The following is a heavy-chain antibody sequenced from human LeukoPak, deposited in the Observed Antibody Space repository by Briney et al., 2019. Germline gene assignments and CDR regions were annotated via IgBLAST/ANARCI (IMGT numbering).Heavy chain of an antibody. Sequence: SETLSLTCAVSGYSITSGYYWGWIRQPPGKGREWIGSVYHTGSTYYNPSLQSRVTISVDTSKNQFSLKLSSVTAADTAVYYCARDQWRWNSGSYYKDYWGQGTLVTVSS. J-gene: IGHJ4*02. D-gene: IGHD1-26*01. CDR1: GYSITSGYY. CDR2: VYHTGST. V-gene: IGHV4-38-2*02. CDR3: ARDQWRWNSGSYYKDY.